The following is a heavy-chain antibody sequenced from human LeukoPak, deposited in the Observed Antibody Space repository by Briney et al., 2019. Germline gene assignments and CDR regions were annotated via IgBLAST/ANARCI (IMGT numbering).Heavy chain of an antibody. J-gene: IGHJ6*03. CDR3: ASFPIYYGSGSYYLPYYYYMDV. CDR1: GYSINSGYH. D-gene: IGHD3-10*01. CDR2: IYHSGST. Sequence: PSETLSLTCIVSGYSINSGYHWGWIRQPPGKRLEWIGSIYHSGSTYYNPSLKSRVTISIDTSKNQFSLKLSSVTAADTAVYYCASFPIYYGSGSYYLPYYYYMDVWGKGTTVTVSS. V-gene: IGHV4-38-2*02.